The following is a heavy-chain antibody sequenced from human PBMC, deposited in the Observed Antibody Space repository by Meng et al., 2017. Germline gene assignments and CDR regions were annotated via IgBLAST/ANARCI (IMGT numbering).Heavy chain of an antibody. V-gene: IGHV1-2*06. D-gene: IGHD6-13*01. J-gene: IGHJ4*02. CDR1: GYTFPDYY. CDR2: INPKSGDT. CDR3: ARDEDMSAAGKLFGDY. Sequence: ASVKVSCKASGYTFPDYYLHWVRRAPGQGLEWMGRINPKSGDTHYAQKFQGRVTMTGDTSISTAYMELSGLRSDDTAMYYCARDEDMSAAGKLFGDYWGQGTLVIVSS.